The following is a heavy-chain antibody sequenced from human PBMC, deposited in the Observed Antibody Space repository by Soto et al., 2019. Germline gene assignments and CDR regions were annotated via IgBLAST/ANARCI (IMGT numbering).Heavy chain of an antibody. D-gene: IGHD3-10*01. CDR3: ARALGSGSYPANWFDP. CDR2: INPNSGGT. Sequence: ASVKVSCKASGYTFTGYYMHWVRQAPGQGLEWMGWINPNSGGTNYAQKFQGWVTMTRDTSISTAYMELSRLRSDDTAVYYCARALGSGSYPANWFDPWGQGTLVTVSS. J-gene: IGHJ5*02. V-gene: IGHV1-2*04. CDR1: GYTFTGYY.